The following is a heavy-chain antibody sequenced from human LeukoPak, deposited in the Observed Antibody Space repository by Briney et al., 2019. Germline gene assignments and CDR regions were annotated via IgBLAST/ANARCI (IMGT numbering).Heavy chain of an antibody. CDR3: AKGGRSSSWYWSY. D-gene: IGHD6-13*01. CDR1: GFTFRNYW. Sequence: PGGSLRLSCAASGFTFRNYWMTWVRQAPGKGLEWVATIKQDGSEKYYVDSVKGRFTVSRDNAKNSLDLQVNSPRAEDTAVYYCAKGGRSSSWYWSYWGRGTLVTVSS. V-gene: IGHV3-7*01. J-gene: IGHJ4*02. CDR2: IKQDGSEK.